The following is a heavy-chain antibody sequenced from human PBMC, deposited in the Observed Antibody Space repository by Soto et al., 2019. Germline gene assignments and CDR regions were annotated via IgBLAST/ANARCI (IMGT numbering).Heavy chain of an antibody. Sequence: PSETLSLTCSFSVGSISNFYWSCIRQSAGKGLEWIGRLYTRGTTDYNPSLKSRVTMSIDTSKNRVSLSLTSVTAADTAVYYCAQGGTYYFDSLGQGSVVNVSS. CDR1: VGSISNFY. J-gene: IGHJ4*02. D-gene: IGHD3-16*01. CDR2: LYTRGTT. CDR3: AQGGTYYFDS. V-gene: IGHV4-4*07.